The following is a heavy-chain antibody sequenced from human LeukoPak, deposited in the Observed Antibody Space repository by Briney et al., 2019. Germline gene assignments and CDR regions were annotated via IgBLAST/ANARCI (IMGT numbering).Heavy chain of an antibody. V-gene: IGHV3-23*01. J-gene: IGHJ4*02. CDR3: AKDLVSVAGLFVY. CDR1: GFTFSSYA. D-gene: IGHD6-19*01. CDR2: ISSSGGST. Sequence: GGSVRLSCAASGFTFSSYAMSWVGQAPGKGLEWVSGISSSGGSTYYADSVKGRFTISRDNSKNTLYLQMNSLRAEDTAVYYCAKDLVSVAGLFVYWGERTLVTVSS.